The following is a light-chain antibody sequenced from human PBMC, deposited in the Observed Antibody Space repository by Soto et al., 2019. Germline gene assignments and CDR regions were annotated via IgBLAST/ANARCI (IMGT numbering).Light chain of an antibody. V-gene: IGKV1-5*01. CDR1: QSISSW. J-gene: IGKJ1*01. Sequence: DIQMTQSPSTLSASVGDRVTITCRASQSISSWLAWYQQKPGKAPKLLIYDASSLESGVPSRFSGSGSGTKFTLTIASLQPDDFATYYYPQYNSYQWRFAKGTKANIX. CDR3: PQYNSYQWR. CDR2: DAS.